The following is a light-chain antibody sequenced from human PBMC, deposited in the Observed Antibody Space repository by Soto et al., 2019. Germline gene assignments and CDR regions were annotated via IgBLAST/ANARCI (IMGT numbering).Light chain of an antibody. J-gene: IGKJ1*01. CDR2: AAS. CDR3: LQHNSFPPT. V-gene: IGKV3D-15*01. Sequence: MTQSPSSLSASVGDRVTITCRASQSVSSYLAWYQQKPGQAPRLLIYAASSRATGIPDRFSGSGSGTDFTLTISSLQPEDFATYYCLQHNSFPPTFGQGTKVDIK. CDR1: QSVSSY.